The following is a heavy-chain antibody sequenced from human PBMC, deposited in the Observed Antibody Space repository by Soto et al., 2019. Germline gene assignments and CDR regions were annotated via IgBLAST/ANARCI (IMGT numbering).Heavy chain of an antibody. D-gene: IGHD2-21*02. V-gene: IGHV1-69*08. CDR1: GDTFSSYI. Sequence: QVQLVQSGAEVKKPGSSVRVSCRSSGDTFSSYIVNWLRLAPGRGLEWMGRVIPVLTTTDYAQKFRGRVTISADRSSNTVYLDLSSLRSDDTAVYYCARRRYCGYDCYHKHYYGMDVWGQGSLVT. J-gene: IGHJ6*02. CDR3: ARRRYCGYDCYHKHYYGMDV. CDR2: VIPVLTTT.